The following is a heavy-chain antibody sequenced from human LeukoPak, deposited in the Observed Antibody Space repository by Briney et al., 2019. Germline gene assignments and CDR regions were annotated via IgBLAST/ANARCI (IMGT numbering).Heavy chain of an antibody. CDR1: GGSISGLY. CDR3: ARDGYYDGSTYYLPDY. D-gene: IGHD3-22*01. V-gene: IGHV4-59*11. J-gene: IGHJ4*02. Sequence: SETLSLTCTVSGGSISGLYWNWIRQPPGKGLEWIGYIYYSGSTEYNPSLKSRVTISVDTSKNQLSLKLSSVTAADTAVYYCARDGYYDGSTYYLPDYWGQGTLVTVSS. CDR2: IYYSGST.